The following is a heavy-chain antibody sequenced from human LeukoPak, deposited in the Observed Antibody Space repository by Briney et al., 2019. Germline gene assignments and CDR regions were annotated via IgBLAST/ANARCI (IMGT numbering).Heavy chain of an antibody. CDR1: GFTFSSYS. D-gene: IGHD2-15*01. CDR3: AREGLDCSGGSCYTPPTSPRFDY. CDR2: ISSSSSYI. Sequence: PGGSLRLSCAASGFTFSSYSMNWVRQAPGKGLEWVSSISSSSSYIYYADSVKGRFTISRDNAKNSLYLQMNSLRAEDTAVYYCAREGLDCSGGSCYTPPTSPRFDYWGQGTLVTVSS. V-gene: IGHV3-21*01. J-gene: IGHJ4*02.